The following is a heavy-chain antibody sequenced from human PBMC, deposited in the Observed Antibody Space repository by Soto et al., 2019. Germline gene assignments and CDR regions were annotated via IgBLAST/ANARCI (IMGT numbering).Heavy chain of an antibody. V-gene: IGHV4-61*01. D-gene: IGHD3-3*01. CDR1: GGSVTSGSDY. J-gene: IGHJ5*02. Sequence: YVTLCRTCTVAGGSVTSGSDYRSWIRQPPGKGLEYIGYIFYSENTSYHPSLKSRVTMSVDTSKNQFSLRLSSVTAADTAIYYCATRITVFGLLITPFDPWGQGTQVTVSS. CDR3: ATRITVFGLLITPFDP. CDR2: IFYSENT.